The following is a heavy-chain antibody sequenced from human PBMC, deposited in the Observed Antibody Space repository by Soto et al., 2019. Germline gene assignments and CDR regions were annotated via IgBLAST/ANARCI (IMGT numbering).Heavy chain of an antibody. CDR3: XXIXXSAYNY. V-gene: IGHV5-51*03. D-gene: IGHD2-21*01. CDR1: GYRFTKYW. Sequence: EVQLVQSGTEVKKPGDSLKISCKGSGYRFTKYWIGWVRQMPGKGLEWMGIMYPGGSDIRYSPSFQGHIILSANNSMXXXXFTSXXRTYITYRPSFXXXIXXSAYNY. J-gene: IGHJ6*03. CDR2: MYPGGSDI.